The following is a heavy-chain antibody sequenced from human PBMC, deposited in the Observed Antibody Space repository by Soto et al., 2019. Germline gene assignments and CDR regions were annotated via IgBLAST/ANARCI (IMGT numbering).Heavy chain of an antibody. CDR2: ISAGGGST. D-gene: IGHD6-25*01. Sequence: GGSLRLSCAVSGFSFRSKSINWVRQAPGKGLEWVSTISAGGGSTHYADSVKGRFTISRDNSKNTLYLKMNSLRVEDTAVYYCAKSGSYGGSSIDYWGQGTLVTVSS. CDR1: GFSFRSKS. V-gene: IGHV3-23*01. J-gene: IGHJ4*02. CDR3: AKSGSYGGSSIDY.